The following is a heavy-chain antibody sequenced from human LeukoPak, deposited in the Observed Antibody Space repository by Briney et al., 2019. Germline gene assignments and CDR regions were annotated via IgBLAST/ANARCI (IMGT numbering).Heavy chain of an antibody. CDR3: ASGGHYYYGKEV. V-gene: IGHV1-69*13. CDR2: IIPIFGTA. J-gene: IGHJ6*02. CDR1: GYTFTTYY. D-gene: IGHD3-3*01. Sequence: GASVKVSCKASGYTFTTYYIHWVRQAPGQGLEWMGGIIPIFGTANYAQKFQGRVTITADESTSTAYMELSSLRSEDTAVYYCASGGHYYYGKEVWGQWTTVTVSS.